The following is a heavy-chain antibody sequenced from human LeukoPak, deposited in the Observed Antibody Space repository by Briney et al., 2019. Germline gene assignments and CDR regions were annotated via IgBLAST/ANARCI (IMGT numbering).Heavy chain of an antibody. CDR1: GYTFTGYY. D-gene: IGHD3-9*01. Sequence: GASVKVSCKASGYTFTGYYMHWVRQAPGQGLGWMGWINPNSGGTNYAQKFQGWVTMTRDTSISTAYMELSRLRSDDTAVYYCAREGYDILTGSNWFDPWGQGTLVTVSS. J-gene: IGHJ5*02. V-gene: IGHV1-2*04. CDR3: AREGYDILTGSNWFDP. CDR2: INPNSGGT.